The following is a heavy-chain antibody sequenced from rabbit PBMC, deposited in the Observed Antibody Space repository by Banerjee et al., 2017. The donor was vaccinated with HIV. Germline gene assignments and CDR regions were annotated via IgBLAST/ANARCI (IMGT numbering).Heavy chain of an antibody. Sequence: QEQLVESGGGLVKPEGSLTLTCKASGFSFSDRDVMCWVRQAPGKGLQWIACINGITGKALYATWAKGRFTFSKTSSTTVTLQMTSLTAADTATYFCARDTGSSFSSYGMDLWGPGTLVTVS. CDR1: GFSFSDRDV. V-gene: IGHV1S45*01. D-gene: IGHD8-1*01. CDR2: INGITGKA. J-gene: IGHJ6*01. CDR3: ARDTGSSFSSYGMDL.